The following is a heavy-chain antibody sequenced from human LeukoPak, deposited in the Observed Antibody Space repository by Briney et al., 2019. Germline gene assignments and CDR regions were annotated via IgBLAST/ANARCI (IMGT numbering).Heavy chain of an antibody. CDR1: GFTFSSYA. J-gene: IGHJ4*02. CDR2: INSDGSSA. V-gene: IGHV3-74*01. CDR3: ARPGRGYSYGSFDY. Sequence: QSGGSLRLSCAPSGFTFSSYAMSWVRQAPGKGLEWVSAINSDGSSATYADSVEGRFTISRDNAKNTLYLQMNSLRAEDTAVYYCARPGRGYSYGSFDYWGQGTLVTVSS. D-gene: IGHD5-18*01.